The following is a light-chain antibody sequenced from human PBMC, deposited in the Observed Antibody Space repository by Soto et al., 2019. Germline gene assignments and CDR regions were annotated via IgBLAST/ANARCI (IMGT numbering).Light chain of an antibody. J-gene: IGLJ1*01. CDR1: SRDIGGYNR. Sequence: QSALTQPASVSGSPGQSITISCTGTSRDIGGYNRVSWYQQHPHKAPKLIIYEVTNRPSGISNRFSGSKSGDTASLTISGLQAEDEADYYCYSYRSGSAHVFGTGTKLTVL. CDR2: EVT. V-gene: IGLV2-14*01. CDR3: YSYRSGSAHV.